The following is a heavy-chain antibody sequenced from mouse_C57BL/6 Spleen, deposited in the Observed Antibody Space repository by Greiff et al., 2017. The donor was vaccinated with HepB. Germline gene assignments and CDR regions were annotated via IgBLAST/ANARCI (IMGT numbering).Heavy chain of an antibody. J-gene: IGHJ2*01. CDR3: ARDGDGYFDY. V-gene: IGHV7-1*01. CDR1: GFTFSDFY. Sequence: VKLVESGGGLVQSGRSLRLSCATSGFTFSDFYMEWVRQAPGKGLEWIAASRNKANDYTTEYSASVKGRFIVSRDTSQSILYLQMNALRAEDTAIYYCARDGDGYFDYWGQGTTLTVSS. CDR2: SRNKANDYTT. D-gene: IGHD2-3*01.